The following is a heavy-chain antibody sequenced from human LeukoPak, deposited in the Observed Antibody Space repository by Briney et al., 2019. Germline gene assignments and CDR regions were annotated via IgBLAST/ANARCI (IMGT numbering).Heavy chain of an antibody. CDR1: GFTLSSYA. V-gene: IGHV3-23*01. Sequence: PGGSLRLSCAASGFTLSSYAMSWVRQGPGKGLEWVSAISVSGNTYHADSVKGRFTISRDSSKNTLYLQMNSLRAEDTAVYYCAKDRDYFVVVVAFDYWGQGTLVTVSS. D-gene: IGHD2-15*01. J-gene: IGHJ4*02. CDR3: AKDRDYFVVVVAFDY. CDR2: ISVSGNT.